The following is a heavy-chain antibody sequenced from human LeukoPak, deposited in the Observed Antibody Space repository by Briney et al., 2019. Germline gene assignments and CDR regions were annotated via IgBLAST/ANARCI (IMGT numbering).Heavy chain of an antibody. Sequence: GGSLRLSCAASGFTFSSYSMNWVRQAPGKGLNWVSPISSSSSYIYYADSVKGRFAISRDNAKNSLYLQMNSPRAEDTAVYYCAELGITMIGGVWGKGTTVTISS. CDR2: ISSSSSYI. V-gene: IGHV3-21*01. CDR1: GFTFSSYS. J-gene: IGHJ6*04. D-gene: IGHD3-10*02. CDR3: AELGITMIGGV.